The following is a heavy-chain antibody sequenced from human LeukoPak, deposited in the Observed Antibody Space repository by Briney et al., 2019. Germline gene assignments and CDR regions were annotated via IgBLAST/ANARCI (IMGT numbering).Heavy chain of an antibody. CDR1: GGTFSSYA. D-gene: IGHD3-22*01. J-gene: IGHJ4*02. CDR3: ARDDYYDSSGTFSDY. V-gene: IGHV1-18*01. Sequence: ASVKVSCKASGGTFSSYAISWVRQAPGQGLEWMGWISAYNGNTNYAQKLQGRVTMTTDTSTSTAYMELRSLRSDDTAVYYCARDDYYDSSGTFSDYWGQGTLVTVSS. CDR2: ISAYNGNT.